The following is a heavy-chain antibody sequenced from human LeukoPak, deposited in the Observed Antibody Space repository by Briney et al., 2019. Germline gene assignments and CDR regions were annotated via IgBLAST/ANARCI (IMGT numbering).Heavy chain of an antibody. CDR1: GYTFSVYY. V-gene: IGHV1-2*02. Sequence: ASVTVSCKASGYTFSVYYMHWVRQAPGQGLEWMGWINPNNGGTNYAQKFQGRVTMTRDTSISTAYMDLSRLRSDDTAVYYCARDSVEGFFFGFWGQGTLVTVSS. D-gene: IGHD3-3*01. J-gene: IGHJ4*02. CDR3: ARDSVEGFFFGF. CDR2: INPNNGGT.